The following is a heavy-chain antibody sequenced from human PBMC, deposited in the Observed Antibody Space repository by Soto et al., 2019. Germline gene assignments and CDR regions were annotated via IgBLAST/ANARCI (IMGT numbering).Heavy chain of an antibody. D-gene: IGHD1-26*01. Sequence: SETLSLTCTVSGDSITSNSYSWSWIRQPPGKGLEWIGYIYYSGTTYYNPSLKSRVTISVDWSKNQFSLKLSSVTAADTAVYYCARVPLLWGQGTLVTVSS. CDR3: ARVPLL. V-gene: IGHV4-30-2*01. CDR1: GDSITSNSYS. CDR2: IYYSGTT. J-gene: IGHJ4*02.